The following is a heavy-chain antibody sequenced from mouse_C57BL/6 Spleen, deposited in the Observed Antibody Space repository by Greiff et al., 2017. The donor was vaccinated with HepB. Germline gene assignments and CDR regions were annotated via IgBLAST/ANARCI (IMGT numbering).Heavy chain of an antibody. CDR1: GFTFSSYT. D-gene: IGHD1-1*01. Sequence: EVMLVESGGGLVKPGGSLKLSCAASGFTFSSYTMSWVRQTPEKRLEWVATISGGGGNTYYPDSVKGRFTISRDNAKNTLYLQMSSLRSEDPALYYCARLYGSSYHCAMDDWGQGTSVTVSS. CDR2: ISGGGGNT. J-gene: IGHJ4*01. CDR3: ARLYGSSYHCAMDD. V-gene: IGHV5-9*01.